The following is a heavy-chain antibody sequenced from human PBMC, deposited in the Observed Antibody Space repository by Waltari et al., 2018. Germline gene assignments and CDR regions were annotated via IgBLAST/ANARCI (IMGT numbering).Heavy chain of an antibody. V-gene: IGHV3-23*04. CDR2: ISGSGGTT. D-gene: IGHD1-26*01. Sequence: EVRLVESGGGLVQPGGSLRLSCAAPGFAFATYGMSWVRQAPGEGLECVPSISGSGGTTYYTDSVKGRFTMSKDNSKNTLFLQMNSLRVDDTADYYCAKSSGSYYEVFDYWGRGTLVTVSS. CDR3: AKSSGSYYEVFDY. J-gene: IGHJ4*02. CDR1: GFAFATYG.